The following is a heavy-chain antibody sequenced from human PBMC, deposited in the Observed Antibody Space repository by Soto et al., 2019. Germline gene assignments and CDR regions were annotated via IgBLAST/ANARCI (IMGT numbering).Heavy chain of an antibody. CDR1: GGTFSSYA. CDR2: IIPIFGTA. CDR3: ARATREDIVVVPAAPDYYYYYGMDV. V-gene: IGHV1-69*01. Sequence: QVQLVQSGAEVKKPGSSVKVSCKASGGTFSSYAISWVRQAPGQGLEWMGGIIPIFGTANYAQKFQGRVTITADESTSTAYLELSSLRSEDTAVHYCARATREDIVVVPAAPDYYYYYGMDVWGQGTTVTVSS. D-gene: IGHD2-2*01. J-gene: IGHJ6*02.